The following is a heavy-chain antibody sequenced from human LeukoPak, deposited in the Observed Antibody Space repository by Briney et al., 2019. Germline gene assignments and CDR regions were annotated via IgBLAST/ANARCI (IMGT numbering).Heavy chain of an antibody. CDR1: GGSISSGSYY. J-gene: IGHJ4*02. CDR3: ARGENSNYERRWMAYDY. D-gene: IGHD4-11*01. V-gene: IGHV4-61*02. Sequence: SQTLSLTCTVSGGSISSGSYYWSWIRQPAGKGLEWIGRIYTSGSTNYNPSLKSRVTISVDTSKNQFSLKLRSVTAADTAVYYCARGENSNYERRWMAYDYWGQGTLVTVSS. CDR2: IYTSGST.